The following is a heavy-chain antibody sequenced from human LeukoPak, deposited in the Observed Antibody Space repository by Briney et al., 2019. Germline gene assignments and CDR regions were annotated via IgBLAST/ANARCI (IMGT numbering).Heavy chain of an antibody. V-gene: IGHV4-61*02. J-gene: IGHJ4*02. Sequence: MTSETLSLTCTVSGGSISSNVYYWSWIRQSAGKGLEWIGRISTSGSSNYNPSLKSRVTISVDTSKNLFSLKLSSVTAADTAVYYCARGRKYTSGYRVTELGSGYSDYWGQGTLVTVSS. D-gene: IGHD5-18*01. CDR3: ARGRKYTSGYRVTELGSGYSDY. CDR1: GGSISSNVYY. CDR2: ISTSGSS.